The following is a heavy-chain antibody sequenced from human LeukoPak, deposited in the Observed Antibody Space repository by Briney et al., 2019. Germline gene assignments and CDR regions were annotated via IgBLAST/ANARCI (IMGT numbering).Heavy chain of an antibody. D-gene: IGHD5-12*01. CDR2: INHSVST. CDR3: ARLVATSPRFDY. V-gene: IGHV4-34*01. J-gene: IGHJ4*02. Sequence: SETLSLTCAVYGGSFSGYYWSWIRQPPGKGLEWIGEINHSVSTNYNPSLKSRVTISVDTSKNQFSLKLSSVTAADTAVYYCARLVATSPRFDYWGQGTLVTVSS. CDR1: GGSFSGYY.